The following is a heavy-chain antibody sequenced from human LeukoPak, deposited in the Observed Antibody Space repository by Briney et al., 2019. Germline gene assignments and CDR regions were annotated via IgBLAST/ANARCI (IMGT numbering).Heavy chain of an antibody. CDR2: IIPISGTA. CDR3: ARGLQYQLLKALRYYYMDV. CDR1: GGTFSSHA. Sequence: SVKVSCKASGGTFSSHAIAWVRQAPGQGPEWMGGIIPISGTADYAQKFQGGVTITTDQSTSTAYMELSSLTSDDTAVYYCARGLQYQLLKALRYYYMDVWGEGTTVTVSS. D-gene: IGHD2-2*01. V-gene: IGHV1-69*05. J-gene: IGHJ6*03.